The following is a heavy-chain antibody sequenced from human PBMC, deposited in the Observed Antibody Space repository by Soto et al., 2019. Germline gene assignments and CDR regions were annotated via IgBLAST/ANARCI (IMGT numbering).Heavy chain of an antibody. D-gene: IGHD6-19*01. J-gene: IGHJ1*01. CDR3: ERDRLIAVTGLLRN. Sequence: SLEGFFKNFGFPLFRFCINWVRQAPGQGPEWMGWISADDDKTIYSQKFQGRVTLTADTSTTTAYMELRGLRFDDTAVYYCERDRLIAVTGLLRNWG. CDR2: ISADDDKT. V-gene: IGHV1-18*01. CDR1: GFPLFRFC.